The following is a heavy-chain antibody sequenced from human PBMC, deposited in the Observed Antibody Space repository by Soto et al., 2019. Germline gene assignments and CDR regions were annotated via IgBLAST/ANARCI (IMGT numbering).Heavy chain of an antibody. V-gene: IGHV4-34*01. CDR3: ARKGGQWLFRDYYFDY. D-gene: IGHD6-19*01. CDR2: INHSGST. Sequence: ASETLSLTCAVYGGPFSGYYWSWIRQPPGKGLEWIGEINHSGSTNYNPSLKSRVTISVDTSKNQFSLKLSSVTAADTAVYYCARKGGQWLFRDYYFDYWGQGTLVTVSS. J-gene: IGHJ4*02. CDR1: GGPFSGYY.